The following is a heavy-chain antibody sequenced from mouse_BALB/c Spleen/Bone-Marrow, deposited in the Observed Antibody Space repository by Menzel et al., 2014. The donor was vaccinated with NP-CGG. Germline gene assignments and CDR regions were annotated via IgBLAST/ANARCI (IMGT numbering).Heavy chain of an antibody. D-gene: IGHD2-1*01. CDR3: AREYYGNGYAMDY. V-gene: IGHV2-9*02. J-gene: IGHJ4*01. CDR2: IWAGGST. CDR1: GFSLTSYG. Sequence: QVQLQQSGPGLVAPSQSLSITCTVSGFSLTSYGVHWVRQPPGKGLEWLGVIWAGGSTNYNSALMSRLSISKDNSKSQVFLKMNSLQTDDTAMYYCAREYYGNGYAMDYWGQGISVTVSS.